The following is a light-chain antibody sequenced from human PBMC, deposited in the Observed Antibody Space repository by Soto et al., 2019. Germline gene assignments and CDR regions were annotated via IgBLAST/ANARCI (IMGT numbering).Light chain of an antibody. CDR2: DAS. J-gene: IGKJ1*01. CDR1: QSVTTN. V-gene: IGKV3-15*01. CDR3: QQYGYSQWT. Sequence: EVVMTQSPATLSVSPGERVTFSCRASQSVTTNLAWYQHKPGQSPRLLISDASTGASGIPPRFSGSGSGTEFTLTISRLEPEDFAVYFCQQYGYSQWTFGQGTKVDI.